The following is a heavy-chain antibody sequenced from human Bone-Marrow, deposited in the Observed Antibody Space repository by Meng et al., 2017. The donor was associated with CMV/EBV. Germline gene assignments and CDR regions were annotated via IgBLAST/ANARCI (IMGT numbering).Heavy chain of an antibody. CDR3: AKDQGAAAGTEDY. CDR1: GFTFSSYA. CDR2: ISGSGGST. Sequence: GESLKISCAASGFTFSSYAMSWVRQAPGKGLEWVSAISGSGGSTYYADSVKGRFTISRDNSKNTLYLQMNSLRAEDTAVYYCAKDQGAAAGTEDYWGQGTLVTVSS. V-gene: IGHV3-23*01. D-gene: IGHD6-13*01. J-gene: IGHJ4*02.